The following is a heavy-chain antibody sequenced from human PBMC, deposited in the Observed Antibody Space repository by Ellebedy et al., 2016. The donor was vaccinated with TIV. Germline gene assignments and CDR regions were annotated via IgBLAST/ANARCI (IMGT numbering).Heavy chain of an antibody. CDR3: ARRGVCTNGACPPTPAEHFQH. J-gene: IGHJ1*01. D-gene: IGHD2-8*01. CDR2: ISYDGSNE. Sequence: GGSLRLSCAASGFSLSSYGMHWVRQAPGKGLEWVAGISYDGSNEYYADSVKGRFTISRDQSKNTLYLQMNSLRTEDTAVYYCARRGVCTNGACPPTPAEHFQHWGQGTLVTVSS. V-gene: IGHV3-30*03. CDR1: GFSLSSYG.